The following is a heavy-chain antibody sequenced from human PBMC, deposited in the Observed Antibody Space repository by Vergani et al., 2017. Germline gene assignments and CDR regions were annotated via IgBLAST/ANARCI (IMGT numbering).Heavy chain of an antibody. J-gene: IGHJ6*02. CDR3: ARDFGREVTPWGEYYYYGMDV. D-gene: IGHD2-21*02. Sequence: QVQLQESGPGLVKPSQTLSLTCTVSGGSISSGDYYWSWIRQPPGKGLEWIGYIYYSGSTYSNPSLKSRVTISVDTSKNQFSLKLSSVTAADTAVYYCARDFGREVTPWGEYYYYGMDVWGQGTTVTVSS. CDR1: GGSISSGDYY. CDR2: IYYSGST. V-gene: IGHV4-30-4*08.